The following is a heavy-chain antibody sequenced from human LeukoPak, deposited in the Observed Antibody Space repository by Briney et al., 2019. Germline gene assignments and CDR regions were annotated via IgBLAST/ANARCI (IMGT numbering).Heavy chain of an antibody. CDR1: GFTFSSSA. V-gene: IGHV3-64D*09. Sequence: PGGSLRLSCSASGFTFSSSAMYWVRQAPGKGLEYVSVIGTNGGDTYYADSVKGRFTISRDNSKNTLYLQMSSLRAEDTAVYYCFYRVYEGGGQGTLVSVSS. CDR2: IGTNGGDT. J-gene: IGHJ4*02. D-gene: IGHD5/OR15-5a*01. CDR3: FYRVYEG.